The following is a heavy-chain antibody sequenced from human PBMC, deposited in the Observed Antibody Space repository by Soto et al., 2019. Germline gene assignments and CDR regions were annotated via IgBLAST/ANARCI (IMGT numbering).Heavy chain of an antibody. D-gene: IGHD4-4*01. CDR2: IIPIFGTA. V-gene: IGHV1-69*13. Sequence: ASVKVSCKASGGTFSSYAISWVRQAPGQGLEWMGGIIPIFGTANYAQKFQGRVTITADESTSTAYMELSSLRSEDTAVYYCARGGSSNYLNWFDPWGQGTLVTVSS. CDR1: GGTFSSYA. CDR3: ARGGSSNYLNWFDP. J-gene: IGHJ5*02.